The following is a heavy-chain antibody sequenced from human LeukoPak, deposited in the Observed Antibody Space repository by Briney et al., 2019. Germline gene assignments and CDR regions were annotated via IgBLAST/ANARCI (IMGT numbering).Heavy chain of an antibody. CDR3: AKSFSTYYYDSSGYLGDAFDI. J-gene: IGHJ3*02. CDR2: ISSSGGST. D-gene: IGHD3-22*01. CDR1: GFTFSSYA. V-gene: IGHV3-23*01. Sequence: PGRSLRLSCAASGFTFSSYAMSSVRHAPRKGLEWASAISSSGGSTYYADSVKGRFTISRDNSKNTLYLQMNSMRAEDTAVYYCAKSFSTYYYDSSGYLGDAFDIWGQGTMVTVSS.